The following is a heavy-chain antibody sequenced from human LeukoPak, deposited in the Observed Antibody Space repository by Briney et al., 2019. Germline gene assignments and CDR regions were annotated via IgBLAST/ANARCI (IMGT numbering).Heavy chain of an antibody. Sequence: GGSLRLSCAASGFTLSTYGMHWVRQAPGKGLEWVAVIWSAGTDKYYADSVKGQFTISRDNSRNTLYLQMDSLRVEDTAVYYCARRNPGTHSFDYWGQGTLVTVSS. CDR1: GFTLSTYG. V-gene: IGHV3-33*01. J-gene: IGHJ4*02. CDR3: ARRNPGTHSFDY. D-gene: IGHD3-10*01. CDR2: IWSAGTDK.